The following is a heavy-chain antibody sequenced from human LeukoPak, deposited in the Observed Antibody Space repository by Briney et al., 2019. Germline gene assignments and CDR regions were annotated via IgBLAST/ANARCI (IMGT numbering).Heavy chain of an antibody. J-gene: IGHJ4*02. CDR3: ARDQIHSSTSCLDY. V-gene: IGHV3-30*04. CDR2: ISYDGSNK. CDR1: GFTFSSYA. Sequence: GGSLRLSCAASGFTFSSYAMHWVRQAPGKGLEWVAVISYDGSNKYYADSVKGRFTISRDNSKNTLYLQVNSLRAEDTAVYYCARDQIHSSTSCLDYWGQGTLVTVSS. D-gene: IGHD2-2*01.